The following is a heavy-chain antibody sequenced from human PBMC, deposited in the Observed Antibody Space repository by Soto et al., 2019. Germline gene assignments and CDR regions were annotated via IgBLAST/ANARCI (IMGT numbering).Heavy chain of an antibody. CDR3: ARHTFYDSHRFDP. J-gene: IGHJ5*02. V-gene: IGHV4-39*01. Sequence: KQSQTLSLTCTVSGGSISSSSYYWGWIRQPPGKGLEWIGSIYYSGSTYYNPSLKSRVTISVDTSKNHFSLKLSSVTAADTAVYYCARHTFYDSHRFDPWGQGTLVTVSS. CDR2: IYYSGST. CDR1: GGSISSSSYY. D-gene: IGHD3-22*01.